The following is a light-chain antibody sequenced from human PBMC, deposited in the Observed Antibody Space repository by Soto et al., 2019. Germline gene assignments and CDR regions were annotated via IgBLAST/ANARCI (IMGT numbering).Light chain of an antibody. CDR2: DAS. J-gene: IGKJ5*01. Sequence: DIPMTQSPSTLSASVGDRVTITCRASQSISNWLAWYQQKPGKAPKLLIYDASNLESGVPSRFSGSGSGTEFTLTISSLQPDDFAIYYCQQYTSYSITFGHGTRLEIK. CDR1: QSISNW. V-gene: IGKV1-5*01. CDR3: QQYTSYSIT.